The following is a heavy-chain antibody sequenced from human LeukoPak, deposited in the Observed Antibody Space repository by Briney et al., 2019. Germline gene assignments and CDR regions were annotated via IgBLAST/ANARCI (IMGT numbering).Heavy chain of an antibody. Sequence: PSETLSLTCTVSGYSISSGYYWGWIRQPPGQGLEWIGSIFHSGITYYNPSLKSRVTISVDTSKNQFSLKLTSVTAADTAMYYCARDRHEPGPWGPGTMVTVSS. CDR3: ARDRHEPGP. V-gene: IGHV4-38-2*02. CDR2: IFHSGIT. J-gene: IGHJ3*01. CDR1: GYSISSGYY. D-gene: IGHD1-14*01.